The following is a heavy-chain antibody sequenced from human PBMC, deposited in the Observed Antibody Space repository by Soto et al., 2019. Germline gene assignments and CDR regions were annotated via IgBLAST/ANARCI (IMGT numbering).Heavy chain of an antibody. CDR1: GGSVSSRKYY. CDR3: ARNSLTPLNYLDY. D-gene: IGHD2-15*01. J-gene: IGHJ4*02. CDR2: IYYSGST. V-gene: IGHV4-61*01. Sequence: SETLSLTCSVSGGSVSSRKYYWSWIRQPPGKGLECIGYIYYSGSTNYNPSLKSRVTISLDTSKNQFSLKLNSVTAADTAVYYCARNSLTPLNYLDYWGQGTLVTVSS.